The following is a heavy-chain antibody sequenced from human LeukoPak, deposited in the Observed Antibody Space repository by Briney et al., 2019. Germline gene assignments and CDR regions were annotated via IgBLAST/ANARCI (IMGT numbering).Heavy chain of an antibody. CDR3: ARDFEWELLTPAFDI. D-gene: IGHD1-26*01. CDR1: GFTFSSYE. J-gene: IGHJ3*02. CDR2: ISSSGSTI. V-gene: IGHV3-48*03. Sequence: GGSLRLSCAASGFTFSSYEMNWVRQAPGKGLEWVSYISSSGSTIYYAGSVKGRFTISRDNAKNSLYLQMNSLRAEDTAVYYCARDFEWELLTPAFDIWGQGTMVTVSS.